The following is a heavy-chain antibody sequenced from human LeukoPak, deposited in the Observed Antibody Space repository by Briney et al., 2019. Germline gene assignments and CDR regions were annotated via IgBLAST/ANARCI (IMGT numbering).Heavy chain of an antibody. J-gene: IGHJ4*02. CDR2: IYHTGST. CDR3: ARNDILTGYYLDY. CDR1: GGSISSYY. Sequence: SETLSLTCTVSGGSISSYYWSWIRQPPGKGLEWMGYIYHTGSTNYNPSLKSRVTISVDTSKNQFSLKLSSVTAADTAVYYCARNDILTGYYLDYGGQGTLVTVSA. V-gene: IGHV4-59*08. D-gene: IGHD3-9*01.